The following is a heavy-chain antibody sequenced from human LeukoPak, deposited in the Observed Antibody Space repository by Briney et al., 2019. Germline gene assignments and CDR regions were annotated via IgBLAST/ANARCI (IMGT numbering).Heavy chain of an antibody. CDR2: ISSSSSYI. J-gene: IGHJ3*02. Sequence: PGGSLRLSCAASGFTFSSYSMNWVRQAPGKGLEWVSSISSSSSYIYYADSVKGRFTISRDNAKNSLYLQMNSLRAEDTAVYYCAREVIGWWELLRGDAFDIWGQGTMVTVSS. CDR3: AREVIGWWELLRGDAFDI. V-gene: IGHV3-21*01. CDR1: GFTFSSYS. D-gene: IGHD1-26*01.